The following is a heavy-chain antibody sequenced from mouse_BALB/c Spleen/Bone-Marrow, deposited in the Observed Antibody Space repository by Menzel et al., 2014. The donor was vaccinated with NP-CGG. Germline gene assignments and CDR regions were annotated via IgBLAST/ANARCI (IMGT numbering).Heavy chain of an antibody. CDR3: TKNYRYDRALDY. J-gene: IGHJ4*01. CDR1: GYSFTGYY. CDR2: INPYNGAT. V-gene: IGHV1-31*01. D-gene: IGHD2-14*01. Sequence: VQLQQSGPELVKPGASVKISCKASGYSFTGYYIHWVKQSHVKSLEWIGRINPYNGATDYNQNFKDKATLTVDKSSSTAYMELHSLTSEDSAVYYCTKNYRYDRALDYWGQGTSVTVSS.